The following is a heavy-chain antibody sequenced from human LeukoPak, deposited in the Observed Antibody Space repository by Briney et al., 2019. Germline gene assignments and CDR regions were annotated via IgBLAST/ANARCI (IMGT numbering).Heavy chain of an antibody. D-gene: IGHD3-10*01. J-gene: IGHJ6*02. CDR1: GFTIRDYH. Sequence: PGGSLRLSCAASGFTIRDYHMSWIRQAPGKGLEWVSYISSSSDYTDYADSVKGRFTISRDNAKNSLYLQMNSLRAEDAAVYYCARGRSLDVWGQGTTVTVSS. CDR3: ARGRSLDV. CDR2: ISSSSDYT. V-gene: IGHV3-11*05.